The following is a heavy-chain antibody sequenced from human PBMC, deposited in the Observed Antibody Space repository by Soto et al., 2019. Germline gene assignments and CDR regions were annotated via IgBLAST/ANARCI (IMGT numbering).Heavy chain of an antibody. D-gene: IGHD5-12*01. CDR1: GYTFTGYY. CDR2: INPNSGGT. CDR3: ARGNTGYGNFDS. V-gene: IGHV1-2*02. J-gene: IGHJ4*02. Sequence: ASVKVSCKASGYTFTGYYMHWVRQAPGQGLEWMGWINPNSGGTNYAQKFQGRVTMTRNTSISTAYMELSSLGAEDAAVYYCARGNTGYGNFDSWGQGTLVTVSS.